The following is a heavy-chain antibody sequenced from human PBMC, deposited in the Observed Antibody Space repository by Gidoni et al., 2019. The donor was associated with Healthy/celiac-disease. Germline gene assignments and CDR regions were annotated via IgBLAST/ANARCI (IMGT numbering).Heavy chain of an antibody. Sequence: TLIVSGPTLFHPTQPLPLTCPFSGFSLTPSVVGVGWIRQPPGKALEWLALMYWDDDKHYSPSLKSRLTITKDTTKNQVVLTRTNMDPVDTAKYYCAQSQPERIVATTWGSWFDPWGQGTLVTVSS. D-gene: IGHD5-12*01. J-gene: IGHJ5*02. CDR2: MYWDDDK. CDR1: GFSLTPSVVG. V-gene: IGHV2-5*02. CDR3: AQSQPERIVATTWGSWFDP.